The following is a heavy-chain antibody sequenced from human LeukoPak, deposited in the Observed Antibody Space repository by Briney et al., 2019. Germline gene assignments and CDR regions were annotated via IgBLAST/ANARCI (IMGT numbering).Heavy chain of an antibody. J-gene: IGHJ3*01. V-gene: IGHV3-74*01. CDR1: GFTFGNSW. CDR3: VVVVEPPDSDGFDV. Sequence: GGSLRLSCAASGFTFGNSWVHWVRQAPGKGLVWVSLINADGSTATYADSVKGRFTISRDNARNTLSLQMNSLTVEDTAVYYCVVVVEPPDSDGFDVWGQGTMITVSS. D-gene: IGHD1-14*01. CDR2: INADGSTA.